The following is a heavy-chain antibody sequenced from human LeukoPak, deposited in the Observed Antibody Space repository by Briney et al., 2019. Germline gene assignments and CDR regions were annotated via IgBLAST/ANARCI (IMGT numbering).Heavy chain of an antibody. CDR1: GGSISPDY. Sequence: SSETPSLTCTVSGGSISPDYWGWIRQPPGKGLEWIAYVYYTGTTNFNPSLKSRFSISVDTSRNQLSLRLTSVTAADTAVYYCARLRRVTVATYNYYYLDLWGRGTLVTVSS. CDR2: VYYTGTT. CDR3: ARLRRVTVATYNYYYLDL. V-gene: IGHV4-59*01. J-gene: IGHJ2*01. D-gene: IGHD6-19*01.